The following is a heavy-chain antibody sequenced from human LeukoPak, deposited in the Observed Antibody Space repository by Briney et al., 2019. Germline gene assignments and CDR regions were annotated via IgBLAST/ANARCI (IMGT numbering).Heavy chain of an antibody. CDR2: IYYSGST. CDR3: ARGPHTLDY. J-gene: IGHJ4*02. V-gene: IGHV4-59*12. Sequence: SETLSLTCTVSGGSISSYYWSWIRQPPGKGLEWIGFIYYSGSTNYNPSLKSRVTISVDTSKNQFSLKLTSVTAADTAVYYCARGPHTLDYWGQGTLVTVSS. CDR1: GGSISSYY. D-gene: IGHD2-2*02.